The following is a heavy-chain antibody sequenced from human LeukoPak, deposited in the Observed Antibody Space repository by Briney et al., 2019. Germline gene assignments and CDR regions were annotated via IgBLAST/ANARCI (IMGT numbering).Heavy chain of an antibody. CDR1: GFTFSDEG. D-gene: IGHD3-22*01. J-gene: IGHJ4*02. CDR2: ISYDGSNK. V-gene: IGHV3-30*19. CDR3: ARGRYYDSSGPSDY. Sequence: GGSLRLSCAASGFTFSDEGMHWVRQAPGKGLEWVAVISYDGSNKYYADSVKGRFTISRDNSKNTLYLQMNSLRAEDTAVYYCARGRYYDSSGPSDYWGQGTLVTVSS.